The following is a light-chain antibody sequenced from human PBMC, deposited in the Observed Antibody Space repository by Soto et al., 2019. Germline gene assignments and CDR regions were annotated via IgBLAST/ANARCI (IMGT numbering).Light chain of an antibody. Sequence: EIVMTQSPATLSVSPGERATLSCRASQSVSSNLAWYQQKPGQDPRLLIYGASTRVTGIPGKFSGSGSGTDFTTTISSLLSEDFAVYYCQQYNNWPPLTFGGGTKVEIK. V-gene: IGKV3-15*01. J-gene: IGKJ4*01. CDR1: QSVSSN. CDR2: GAS. CDR3: QQYNNWPPLT.